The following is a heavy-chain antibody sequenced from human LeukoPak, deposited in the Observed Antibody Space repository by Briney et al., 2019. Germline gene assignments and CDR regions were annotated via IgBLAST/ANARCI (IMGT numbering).Heavy chain of an antibody. CDR1: GYTFTSYD. CDR3: ARGVDSSGQPP. Sequence: ASVKVSCKASGYTFTSYDINWARQATGQGLEWMGWMNPNSGNTGYAQKFQGRVTITRNTSISTAYMELSSLRSEDTAVYYCARGVDSSGQPPWGQGTLVTVSS. CDR2: MNPNSGNT. J-gene: IGHJ5*02. V-gene: IGHV1-8*03. D-gene: IGHD3-22*01.